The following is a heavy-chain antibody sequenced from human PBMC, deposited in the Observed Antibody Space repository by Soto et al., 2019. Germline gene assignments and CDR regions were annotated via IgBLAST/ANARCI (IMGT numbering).Heavy chain of an antibody. CDR2: IWYDGSNK. CDR1: GFTFSSYG. D-gene: IGHD3-22*01. CDR3: ARGDYYDSSGYYYRGKGAFDI. J-gene: IGHJ3*02. V-gene: IGHV3-33*01. Sequence: QVQLVESGGGVVQPGRSLRLSCAASGFTFSSYGIHWVRQAPGKGLEWVAVIWYDGSNKYYADSVKGRFTISRDNSKNTLYLQMNNLRAEDTAVYYCARGDYYDSSGYYYRGKGAFDIWGQGTMVTVSS.